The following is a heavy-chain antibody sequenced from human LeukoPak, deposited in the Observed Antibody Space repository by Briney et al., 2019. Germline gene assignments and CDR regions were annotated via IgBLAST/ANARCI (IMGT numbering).Heavy chain of an antibody. V-gene: IGHV4-61*01. D-gene: IGHD4-11*01. Sequence: SETLSLTCTVSGYSISSGYYWSWIRQPPGKGLEWIGYIYYSGSTNYNPSLKSRVTISVDTSKNQFSLKLSSVTAADTAVYYCARDLLPTYYWGQGTLVTVSS. J-gene: IGHJ4*02. CDR3: ARDLLPTYY. CDR2: IYYSGST. CDR1: GYSISSGYY.